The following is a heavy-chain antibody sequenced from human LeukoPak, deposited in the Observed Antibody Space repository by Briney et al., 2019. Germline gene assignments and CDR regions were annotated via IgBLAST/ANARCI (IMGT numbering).Heavy chain of an antibody. Sequence: SVKVSCKASGGTFSSYAISWVRQAPGQGLEWMGGIIPIFGTANYAQKFQGSVTITADESTSTAYMELSSLRSEDTAVYYCARAYYYDSSGYSPFDYWGQGTLVTVSS. J-gene: IGHJ4*02. CDR1: GGTFSSYA. CDR3: ARAYYYDSSGYSPFDY. CDR2: IIPIFGTA. D-gene: IGHD3-22*01. V-gene: IGHV1-69*13.